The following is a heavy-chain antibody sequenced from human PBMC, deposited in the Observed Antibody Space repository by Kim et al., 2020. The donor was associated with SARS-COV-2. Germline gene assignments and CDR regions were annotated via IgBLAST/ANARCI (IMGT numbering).Heavy chain of an antibody. CDR2: ISGSGGST. D-gene: IGHD3-10*01. Sequence: GGSLRLSCAASGFTFSSYAMSWVRQAPGKGLEWVSAISGSGGSTYYADSVKGRFTISRDNSKNTLYLQMNSLRAEDTAVYYCAKSMVRGSGSYYHPFDYRGQGTLVTVSS. CDR3: AKSMVRGSGSYYHPFDY. CDR1: GFTFSSYA. V-gene: IGHV3-23*01. J-gene: IGHJ4*02.